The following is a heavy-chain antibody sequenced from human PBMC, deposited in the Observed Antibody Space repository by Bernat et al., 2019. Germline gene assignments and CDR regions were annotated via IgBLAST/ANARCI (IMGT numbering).Heavy chain of an antibody. CDR3: ARDGLVYARSSYMDV. V-gene: IGHV3-21*05. J-gene: IGHJ6*03. CDR2: ISDVSSHI. CDR1: GFTFSTYS. Sequence: EVQLVESGGGLVKPRESLRLSCAASGFTFSTYSMNWVRQAPGKGLEWISYISDVSSHIYYADSVRGRFTISRDNAKNSLYLQMNSLRVEDTAVYYCARDGLVYARSSYMDVWGKGTTVTVSS. D-gene: IGHD2-8*01.